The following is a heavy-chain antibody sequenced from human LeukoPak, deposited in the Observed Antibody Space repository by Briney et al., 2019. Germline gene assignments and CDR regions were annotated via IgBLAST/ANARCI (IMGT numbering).Heavy chain of an antibody. D-gene: IGHD6-13*01. V-gene: IGHV4-59*01. CDR2: IYYSGGT. CDR1: GGSISSYY. Sequence: SETLSLTCTVSGGSISSYYWSWIRQPPGKGLEWIGYIYYSGGTNYNPSLKSRVTISVDTSKNQFSLKLSSVTAADTAVYYCARSPRSVGIAAAGTNYWYFDLWGRGTLVTVSS. J-gene: IGHJ2*01. CDR3: ARSPRSVGIAAAGTNYWYFDL.